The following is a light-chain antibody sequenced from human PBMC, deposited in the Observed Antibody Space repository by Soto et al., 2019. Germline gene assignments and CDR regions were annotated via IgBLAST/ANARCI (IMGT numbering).Light chain of an antibody. J-gene: IGLJ1*01. CDR3: CSFAGSYTLYV. V-gene: IGLV2-11*01. CDR1: SSDVGGYSY. Sequence: QSALTQPRSVSGSPGQSVTISCTGTSSDVGGYSYVSWFQQHPGKAPKLMIYDVSKRPSGVPDRFSGSTSGNTASLTISGLQAEDEADYYCCSFAGSYTLYVFGTGTKLTVL. CDR2: DVS.